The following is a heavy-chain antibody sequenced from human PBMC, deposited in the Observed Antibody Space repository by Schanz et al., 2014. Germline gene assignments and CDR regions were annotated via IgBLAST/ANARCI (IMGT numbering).Heavy chain of an antibody. CDR2: IKKDGSEK. V-gene: IGHV3-7*01. CDR3: LAPDYGMDV. J-gene: IGHJ6*02. CDR1: GFTFSGFW. Sequence: EVHLLESGGGLVQPGGSLRLSCAASGFTFSGFWMTWVRQAPGKGLEWVANIKKDGSEKYYVDSVKGRFTISRDNAKNSLFLQMNSLRAEDTAVYYCLAPDYGMDVWGQGTTVTVSS.